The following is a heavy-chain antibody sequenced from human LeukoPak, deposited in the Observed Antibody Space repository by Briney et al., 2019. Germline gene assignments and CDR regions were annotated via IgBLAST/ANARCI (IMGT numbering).Heavy chain of an antibody. D-gene: IGHD3-10*01. CDR2: IYYSGST. CDR3: ARHAAVGYYGSGSYYTPFDC. Sequence: SETLSLTCTVSGGSISSSSYYWGWIRQPPGKGLEWIGSIYYSGSTYYNPSLKSRVTISVDTSKNQFSLKLSSVTAADTAVYYCARHAAVGYYGSGSYYTPFDCWGQGTLVTVSS. V-gene: IGHV4-39*01. CDR1: GGSISSSSYY. J-gene: IGHJ4*02.